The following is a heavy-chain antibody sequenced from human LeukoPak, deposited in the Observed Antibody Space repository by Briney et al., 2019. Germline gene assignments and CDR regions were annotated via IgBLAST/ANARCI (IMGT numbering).Heavy chain of an antibody. CDR3: AREGYCSGSNCYSVVF. V-gene: IGHV3-48*01. CDR2: INSDGKTT. J-gene: IGHJ4*02. Sequence: GGSLRLSCAASGFTFSDYSMNWVRQAPGKGLEDLSYINSDGKTTWYADSVKGRFTASRDNAKNSLYLQMNSLRVEDTAVYYCAREGYCSGSNCYSVVFWGQGSLVTVSS. CDR1: GFTFSDYS. D-gene: IGHD2-15*01.